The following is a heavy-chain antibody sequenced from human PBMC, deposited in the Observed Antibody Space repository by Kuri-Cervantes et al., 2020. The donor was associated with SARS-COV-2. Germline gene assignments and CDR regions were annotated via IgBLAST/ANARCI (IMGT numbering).Heavy chain of an antibody. J-gene: IGHJ6*02. CDR2: IDPSDSYT. V-gene: IGHV5-10-1*01. D-gene: IGHD6-19*01. Sequence: GESLKISCKGSGYSFTSYWISWVRQMPGKGLEWMGRIDPSDSYTNYSPSFQGHVTIAADKSISTDYLQWSSLKASDTAMYYCARLLVAGSMSNYCALDVRGQGTPVTVSS. CDR1: GYSFTSYW. CDR3: ARLLVAGSMSNYCALDV.